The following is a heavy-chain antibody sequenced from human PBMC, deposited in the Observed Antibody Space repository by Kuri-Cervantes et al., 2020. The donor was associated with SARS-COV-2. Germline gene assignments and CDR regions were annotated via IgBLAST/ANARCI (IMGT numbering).Heavy chain of an antibody. V-gene: IGHV3-30*03. CDR2: ISDDGNE. CDR1: GFTFSTYG. Sequence: GGSLRLSCPASGFTFSTYGMHWVRQAPGKGLEGVALISDDGNEYYADSVRGRFTISTDNSKNPLYLQMNNLRTEDTAVYYCAGFPEWELLPFDTWGQGTMVTVSS. J-gene: IGHJ3*02. D-gene: IGHD1-26*01. CDR3: AGFPEWELLPFDT.